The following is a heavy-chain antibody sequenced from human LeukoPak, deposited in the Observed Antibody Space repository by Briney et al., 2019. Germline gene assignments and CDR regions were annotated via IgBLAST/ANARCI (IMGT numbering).Heavy chain of an antibody. CDR1: GFTFNSYS. CDR3: ARDYDILTAYLPF. Sequence: GGSLRLSCAASGFTFNSYSMHWVRQAPGKGLEWVAVVSYDESNKYYADSVKGRFTISRDNSKNTLYLLMNSLRVDDTALYYCARDYDILTAYLPFWGQGTLVTVSS. V-gene: IGHV3-30*04. J-gene: IGHJ4*02. D-gene: IGHD3-9*01. CDR2: VSYDESNK.